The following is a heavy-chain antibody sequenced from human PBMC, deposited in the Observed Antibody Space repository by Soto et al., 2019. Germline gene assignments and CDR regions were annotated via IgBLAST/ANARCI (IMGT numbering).Heavy chain of an antibody. D-gene: IGHD1-7*01. Sequence: PSETLSLTCSVSRGSVSSATYYWNWMRQPPGKPLEWIGYIYYSGSTNYNPSLKSRVTISLDTSNDRFSLRLSSVTAADTAVSYCARPRDNNINYLYALDVGGPGTTVAVSS. J-gene: IGHJ6*02. V-gene: IGHV4-61*01. CDR3: ARPRDNNINYLYALDV. CDR1: RGSVSSATYY. CDR2: IYYSGST.